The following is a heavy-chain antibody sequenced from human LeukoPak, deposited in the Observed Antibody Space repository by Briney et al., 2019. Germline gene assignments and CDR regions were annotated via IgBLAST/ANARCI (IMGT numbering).Heavy chain of an antibody. D-gene: IGHD1-7*01. CDR1: GGSFSGYY. Sequence: SETLSLTCAVYGGSFSGYYWSWIRQPPGNGLEWIGEINHSGSTNYNPPLKSRVTISADTSKNQFSLKLSSVTAADTAVYYCARGRGELELLPWGQGTLVTVSS. J-gene: IGHJ5*02. CDR2: INHSGST. CDR3: ARGRGELELLP. V-gene: IGHV4-34*01.